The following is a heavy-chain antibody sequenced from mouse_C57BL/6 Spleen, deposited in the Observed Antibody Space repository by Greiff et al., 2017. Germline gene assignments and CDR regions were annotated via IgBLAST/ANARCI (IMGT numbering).Heavy chain of an antibody. CDR2: ISDGGSYT. V-gene: IGHV5-4*01. J-gene: IGHJ4*01. D-gene: IGHD1-1*01. CDR1: GFTFSSYA. CDR3: ARDDYGVDY. Sequence: DVKLVESGGGLVKPGGSLKLSCAASGFTFSSYAMSWVRQTPEKRLEWVATISDGGSYTYYPDNVKGRFTISRDNAKNNLYLQMSHLKSEDTAMYYCARDDYGVDYWGQGTSVTVSS.